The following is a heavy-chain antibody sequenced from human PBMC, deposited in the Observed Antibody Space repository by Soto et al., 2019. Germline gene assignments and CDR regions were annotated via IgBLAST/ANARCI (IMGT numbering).Heavy chain of an antibody. CDR3: AKGGNTNNNYYYYMDV. J-gene: IGHJ6*03. CDR2: ISGSGGNT. D-gene: IGHD2-15*01. V-gene: IGHV3-23*01. CDR1: GFTFTSYA. Sequence: GGSLRLSCAASGFTFTSYAMSWVRQAPGKGLEWVSTISGSGGNTHYADSVKGRITVSRDNSKNTLYLQMSSLSAEDTAVYYCAKGGNTNNNYYYYMDVWGKGTAVTVSS.